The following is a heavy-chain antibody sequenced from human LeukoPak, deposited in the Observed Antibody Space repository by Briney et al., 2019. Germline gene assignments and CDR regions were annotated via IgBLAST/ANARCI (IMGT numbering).Heavy chain of an antibody. CDR1: GYSFTSYW. J-gene: IGHJ1*01. Sequence: GESLKISCKGSGYSFTSYWIGCVRQMPGKGLEWMGIIYPGDSDTRYSPSFQGQVTISADKSISTAYLQWSSLKASDTAMYYCARPLPAYCGGDCYPEYFQHWGQGTLVTVSS. D-gene: IGHD2-21*02. CDR2: IYPGDSDT. CDR3: ARPLPAYCGGDCYPEYFQH. V-gene: IGHV5-51*01.